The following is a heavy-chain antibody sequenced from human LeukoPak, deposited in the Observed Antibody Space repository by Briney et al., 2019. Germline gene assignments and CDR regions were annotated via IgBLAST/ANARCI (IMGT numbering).Heavy chain of an antibody. CDR2: IWYDGSNK. CDR1: GFIFSTYG. J-gene: IGHJ5*02. D-gene: IGHD3-3*01. CDR3: ARDIDFSWFDP. V-gene: IGHV3-33*01. Sequence: TGGSLRLSCAASGFIFSTYGMHWVRQAPGKGLEWVAVIWYDGSNKYYADSVKGRFTISRDNSKNTLYLQMNSLRAEDTAVYYCARDIDFSWFDPWGQGTLVTVSS.